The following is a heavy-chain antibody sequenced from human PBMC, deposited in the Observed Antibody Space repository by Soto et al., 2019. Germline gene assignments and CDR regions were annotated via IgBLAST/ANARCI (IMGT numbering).Heavy chain of an antibody. CDR2: FRGGGGST. J-gene: IGHJ4*02. V-gene: IGHV3-23*01. D-gene: IGHD6-19*01. CDR1: GFTFSDYA. Sequence: EVQLLESGGDLVQPGGSLTLSCAASGFTFSDYAMSWVRQAPGKGLEWVSAFRGGGGSTFYADSVRGRFTISRDNAKSTLYLQMNSLRAEDTAVYYCAKIGWSEVAGWEFDYWGQGTLVIVSS. CDR3: AKIGWSEVAGWEFDY.